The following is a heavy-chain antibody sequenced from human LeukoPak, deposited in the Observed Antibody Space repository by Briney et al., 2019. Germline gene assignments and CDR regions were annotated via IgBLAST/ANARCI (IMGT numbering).Heavy chain of an antibody. J-gene: IGHJ6*02. Sequence: GRSLRLSCAASGFTFSSYGMHWVRQAPGKGLEWVAVISYDGSNKYYADSVKGRFTISRDNSKNTLYLQMNSLRAEDTAVYYCVRGSGYLYYYYYGMDVWGQGTMVTVSS. V-gene: IGHV3-30*03. CDR1: GFTFSSYG. D-gene: IGHD3-3*01. CDR3: VRGSGYLYYYYYGMDV. CDR2: ISYDGSNK.